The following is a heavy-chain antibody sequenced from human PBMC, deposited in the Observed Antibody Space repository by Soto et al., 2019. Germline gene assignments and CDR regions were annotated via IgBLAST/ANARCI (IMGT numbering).Heavy chain of an antibody. CDR3: ALGIAAAGTVYYYYGMDV. CDR2: TYYRSKWYN. J-gene: IGHJ6*02. D-gene: IGHD6-13*01. V-gene: IGHV6-1*01. CDR1: GDSVSSNSAA. Sequence: SQTLSLTCAISGDSVSSNSAAWNWIRQSPSRGLEWLGRTYYRSKWYNDYAVSVKSRITINPDTSKKQLSLQLNSETPEDTALYYCALGIAAAGTVYYYYGMDVWGQGTTVTVSS.